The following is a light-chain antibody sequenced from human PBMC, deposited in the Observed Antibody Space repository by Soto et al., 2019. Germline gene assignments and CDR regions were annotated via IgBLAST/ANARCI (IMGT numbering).Light chain of an antibody. Sequence: EIVLTQSPATLSLSAGERATLSCMASQTVSTFLAWYQQKPGQAPRLLIYHASNRATGVPARFSGSGSGTDFTLSISSLEPEDFAVYYCKQRSNWPWTFGQGTQVEIK. CDR1: QTVSTF. CDR3: KQRSNWPWT. CDR2: HAS. V-gene: IGKV3-11*01. J-gene: IGKJ1*01.